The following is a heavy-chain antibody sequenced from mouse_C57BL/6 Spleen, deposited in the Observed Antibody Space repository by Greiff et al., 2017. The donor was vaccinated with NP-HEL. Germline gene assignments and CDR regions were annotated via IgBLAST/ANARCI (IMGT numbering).Heavy chain of an antibody. Sequence: EVKLQESGPELVKPGASVKMSCKASGYTFTDYNMHWVKQSHGKSLEWIGYINPNNGGTSYNQKFKGKATLTVNKSSSTAYMERRSLTSEDSAVYYCARNYGSSYLDYWGQGTTLTVSS. CDR1: GYTFTDYN. CDR3: ARNYGSSYLDY. D-gene: IGHD1-1*01. CDR2: INPNNGGT. J-gene: IGHJ2*01. V-gene: IGHV1-22*01.